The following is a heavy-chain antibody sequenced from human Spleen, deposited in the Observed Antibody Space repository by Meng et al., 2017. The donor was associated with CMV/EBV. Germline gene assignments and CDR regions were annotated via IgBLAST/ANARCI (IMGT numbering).Heavy chain of an antibody. D-gene: IGHD3-3*01. V-gene: IGHV4-34*01. J-gene: IGHJ4*02. Sequence: FSGYYWSWIRQPPGKGLEWIGEINHSGSTNYSPSLKSRVTISVDTSKNQFSLKLSSVTAADTAVYYCARGGGYDFWSGYYPTDYFDYWGQGTLVTVSS. CDR2: INHSGST. CDR1: FSGYY. CDR3: ARGGGYDFWSGYYPTDYFDY.